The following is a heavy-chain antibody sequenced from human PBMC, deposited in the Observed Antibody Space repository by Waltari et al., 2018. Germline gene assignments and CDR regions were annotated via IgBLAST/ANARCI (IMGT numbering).Heavy chain of an antibody. CDR1: GDSITSPGYY. CDR3: MRGDGV. Sequence: QLQLQESGPGLVKPSETLSLTCDVSGDSITSPGYYWGWIRQSPGKELEWIGTIYLSGNTYYNPSLKSRVTMSVDTSKNQFSLKVSFVTAADTAVYYCMRGDGVWGQGTTVTVSS. CDR2: IYLSGNT. V-gene: IGHV4-39*07. J-gene: IGHJ6*02.